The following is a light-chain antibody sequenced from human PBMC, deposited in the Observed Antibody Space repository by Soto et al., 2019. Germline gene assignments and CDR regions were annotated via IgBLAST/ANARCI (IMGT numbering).Light chain of an antibody. J-gene: IGLJ2*01. V-gene: IGLV2-23*02. CDR2: EDS. Sequence: QSALTQPASVSGSPGQSITISCTGTSSDIGSYDRVSWYQRHPGKAPKLMIFEDSRRPSGISNRFSGSKSGNTASLTISGLQAEDEADDYCCSYAGSNIFAVFGGGTKLTVL. CDR1: SSDIGSYDR. CDR3: CSYAGSNIFAV.